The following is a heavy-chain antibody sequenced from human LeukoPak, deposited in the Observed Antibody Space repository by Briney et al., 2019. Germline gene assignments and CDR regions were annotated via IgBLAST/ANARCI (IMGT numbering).Heavy chain of an antibody. J-gene: IGHJ3*02. CDR1: GGSISDTNYY. Sequence: PSETLSLTCTASGGSISDTNYYWGWIRQPPGKGLEWIGTIYYSGSTYYNPSLKSRVTISVDTSKNQFSLKLSSVTAADTAVYYCASHFDYPNAFDIWGQGTMVTVSS. V-gene: IGHV4-39*07. CDR3: ASHFDYPNAFDI. CDR2: IYYSGST. D-gene: IGHD3-9*01.